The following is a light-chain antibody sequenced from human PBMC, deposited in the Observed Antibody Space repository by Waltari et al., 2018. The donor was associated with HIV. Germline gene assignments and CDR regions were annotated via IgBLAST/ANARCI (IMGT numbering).Light chain of an antibody. CDR1: SSNIGSNS. CDR3: ATWDDTLNGVI. Sequence: QSVLTQPPSASGTPGQRVTISCSGGSSNIGSNSVHWYQQLPGTAPRLLLYSTNQRPSRVPDRFSGSKSGPSASLAISGLQSEDEADYYCATWDDTLNGVIFGGGTKLTVL. CDR2: STN. V-gene: IGLV1-44*01. J-gene: IGLJ2*01.